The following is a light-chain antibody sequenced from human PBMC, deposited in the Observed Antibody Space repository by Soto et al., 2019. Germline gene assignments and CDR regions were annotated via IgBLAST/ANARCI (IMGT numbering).Light chain of an antibody. CDR3: QQYYDIPWT. J-gene: IGKJ1*01. Sequence: DIVVTQSPDSLAVSLGESATINCKSSQSVLFANTNNRLAWYQQKPGQPPKLLLYWASTRESGVPDRFSGSGSGTDFTLTISSLQAEDVAVYYCQQYYDIPWTFGQGTRVEIK. V-gene: IGKV4-1*01. CDR2: WAS. CDR1: QSVLFANTNNR.